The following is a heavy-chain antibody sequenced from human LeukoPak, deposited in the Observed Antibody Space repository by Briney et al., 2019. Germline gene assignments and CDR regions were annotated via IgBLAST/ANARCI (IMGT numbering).Heavy chain of an antibody. D-gene: IGHD3-16*02. CDR1: GFTFSSYG. CDR2: VSYDGSNK. Sequence: GGSLRLSCAASGFTFSSYGMHWVRQAPGKGLEWVAVVSYDGSNKYYADSVKGRFTISRDNSKNTLYLQMNSLRAEDTAVYHCAKDGGYCYFEYWGQGTLVTVSS. J-gene: IGHJ4*02. V-gene: IGHV3-30*18. CDR3: AKDGGYCYFEY.